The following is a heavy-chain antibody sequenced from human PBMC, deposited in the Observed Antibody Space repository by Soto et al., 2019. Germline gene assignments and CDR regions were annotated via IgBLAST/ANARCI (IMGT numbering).Heavy chain of an antibody. Sequence: EVQLVESGGGLVQPGGSLTLSCAASGFTFNTYNMHWVRQAPGKGLQWVAYINSDSSTIYYADSAKGRFTISRDNAKSSLYLQPTSLRDEDTAVYYCAREPSGGDDYPYRCESWGQGTLVTVSS. CDR3: AREPSGGDDYPYRCES. CDR2: INSDSSTI. V-gene: IGHV3-48*02. D-gene: IGHD2-21*02. CDR1: GFTFNTYN. J-gene: IGHJ5*01.